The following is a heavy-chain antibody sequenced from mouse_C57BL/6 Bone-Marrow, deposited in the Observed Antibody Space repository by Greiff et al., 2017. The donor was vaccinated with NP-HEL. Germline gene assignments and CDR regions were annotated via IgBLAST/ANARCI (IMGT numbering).Heavy chain of an antibody. CDR3: ARRRDEDWYFDF. J-gene: IGHJ1*03. Sequence: QVQLKESGAELARPGASVKLSCTASGYTFTSYGICWVKQRTGQGLEWIGEIYPRSGNTYYNENFKGKATLTADKSSSSAYMELRSLTSEDSAVYFSARRRDEDWYFDFWGTGTTVTVSS. CDR1: GYTFTSYG. V-gene: IGHV1-81*01. CDR2: IYPRSGNT.